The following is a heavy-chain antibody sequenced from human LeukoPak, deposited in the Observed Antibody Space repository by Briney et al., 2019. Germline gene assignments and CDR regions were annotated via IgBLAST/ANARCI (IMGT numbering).Heavy chain of an antibody. V-gene: IGHV3-48*03. CDR3: ARGGTVNAFDI. Sequence: PGGSLRLSCAASGFTFSSYEMNWVRQAPGKGLEWVSYISSSGSTIYYADSVKGRFTISRDNAKNSLYLQMNSLRAEDTAVYYCARGGTVNAFDIWGQGTMVTVPS. CDR1: GFTFSSYE. CDR2: ISSSGSTI. J-gene: IGHJ3*02.